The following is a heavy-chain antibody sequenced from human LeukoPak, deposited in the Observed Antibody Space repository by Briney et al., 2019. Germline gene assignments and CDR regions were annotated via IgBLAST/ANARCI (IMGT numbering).Heavy chain of an antibody. V-gene: IGHV3-48*01. CDR3: ARDSGYYDSSGYYAKGAFDI. Sequence: TGGSLRLSCAASGFTFSSYSMTWVRQAPGKGLEWVSYISSSSSTIYYADSVKGRFTISRDNAKNSRYLQMNSLRAEDTAVYYCARDSGYYDSSGYYAKGAFDIWGQGTMVTVSS. J-gene: IGHJ3*02. CDR1: GFTFSSYS. CDR2: ISSSSSTI. D-gene: IGHD3-22*01.